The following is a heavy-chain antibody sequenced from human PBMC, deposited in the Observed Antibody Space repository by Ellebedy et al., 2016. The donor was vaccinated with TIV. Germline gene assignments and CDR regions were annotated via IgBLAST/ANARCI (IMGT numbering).Heavy chain of an antibody. J-gene: IGHJ4*02. CDR2: IYHSGST. CDR3: ARAGKVVTPFDY. Sequence: MPSETLSLTCAVSGGSISSGGYSWSWIRQPPGKGLEWIGYIYHSGSTYYNPSLKSRVTISVDRSKNPFSLKLSSVTAADTAGYHCARAGKVVTPFDYWGQGTLVTVSS. V-gene: IGHV4-30-2*01. D-gene: IGHD4-23*01. CDR1: GGSISSGGYS.